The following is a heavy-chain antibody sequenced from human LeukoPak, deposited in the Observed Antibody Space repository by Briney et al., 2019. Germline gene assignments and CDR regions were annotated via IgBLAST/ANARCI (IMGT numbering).Heavy chain of an antibody. D-gene: IGHD6-13*01. CDR2: IIPIFGTA. J-gene: IGHJ3*02. CDR3: ARSGPGSSSLDAFDI. CDR1: VGTFSSYA. V-gene: IGHV1-69*06. Sequence: SVKVSCKSSVGTFSSYAISWVRQAPGQGVEWMGGIIPIFGTANNAQKFQGRVTITADKSTSTAYMELSSLRSEDTAVYYCARSGPGSSSLDAFDIWGQGTMVTVSS.